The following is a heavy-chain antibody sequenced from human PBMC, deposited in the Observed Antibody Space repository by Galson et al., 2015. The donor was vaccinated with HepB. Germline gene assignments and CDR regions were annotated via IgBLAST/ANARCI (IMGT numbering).Heavy chain of an antibody. D-gene: IGHD3-22*01. V-gene: IGHV4-34*01. CDR1: GGSFSGYY. Sequence: SETLSLTCAVYGGSFSGYYWSWIRQPPGKGLEWIGEINHSGSTNYNPSLKSRVTISVDTSKNQFSLKLSSVTAADTAVYYCARSYRRITMIVVALTPFDYWGQGTLVTVSS. J-gene: IGHJ4*02. CDR3: ARSYRRITMIVVALTPFDY. CDR2: INHSGST.